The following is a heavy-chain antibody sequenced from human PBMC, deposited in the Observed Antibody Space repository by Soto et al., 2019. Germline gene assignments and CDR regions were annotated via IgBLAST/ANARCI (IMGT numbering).Heavy chain of an antibody. Sequence: PSETLSLTCAVYGGSFSVYYWSWMRHPPGKGLERIGEINHSGSTNYNPSLKSRVTISVDTSKNQFSLKLSSVTAADTAVYYCARGPNLVLRYFDWLSPFDYWGQGTLVTVSS. J-gene: IGHJ4*02. CDR2: INHSGST. V-gene: IGHV4-34*01. CDR3: ARGPNLVLRYFDWLSPFDY. D-gene: IGHD3-9*01. CDR1: GGSFSVYY.